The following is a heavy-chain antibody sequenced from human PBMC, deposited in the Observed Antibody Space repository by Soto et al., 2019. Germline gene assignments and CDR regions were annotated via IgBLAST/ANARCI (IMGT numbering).Heavy chain of an antibody. CDR1: GFTVSSYH. D-gene: IGHD3-3*01. J-gene: IGHJ3*02. Sequence: QVQLVQSGGGLVKPGGSLRLSCVASGFTVSSYHMIWIRQAPGKGLEWVSYIYDSGDTIYYLDSLKGRITISRDNAKNSLFLQMNSLRAEDTSVYYCAGEPHGFCEMSSVFAFDIWGHGTMVTVSS. CDR3: AGEPHGFCEMSSVFAFDI. V-gene: IGHV3-11*01. CDR2: IYDSGDTI.